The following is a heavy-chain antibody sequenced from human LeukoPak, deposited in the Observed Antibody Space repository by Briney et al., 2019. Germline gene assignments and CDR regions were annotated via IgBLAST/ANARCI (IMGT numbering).Heavy chain of an antibody. V-gene: IGHV4-61*02. CDR3: AREPSYYYYGMDV. J-gene: IGHJ6*02. Sequence: SETLSLTCTVSGGSISSGSYYWSWIRQPAGKGLEWIGRIYTSGSTNYNPSLNSRVTISVDTSKNQFSLKLSSVTAADTAVYYGAREPSYYYYGMDVWGQGTRSPSP. CDR2: IYTSGST. CDR1: GGSISSGSYY.